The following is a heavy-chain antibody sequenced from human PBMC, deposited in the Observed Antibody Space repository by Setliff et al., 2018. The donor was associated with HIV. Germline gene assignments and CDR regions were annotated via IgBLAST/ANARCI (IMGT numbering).Heavy chain of an antibody. V-gene: IGHV4-4*07. J-gene: IGHJ4*02. Sequence: SETLSLTCTVSGDSISGNYWSWIRQPAGKRLEWIGRIYSSGSTNYNPSLKSRVTMSVDTSKNQISLKLSSVTAADTAMYYCARRMAAGTFDYWGQGTLVTVSS. CDR1: GDSISGNY. CDR3: ARRMAAGTFDY. CDR2: IYSSGST. D-gene: IGHD6-13*01.